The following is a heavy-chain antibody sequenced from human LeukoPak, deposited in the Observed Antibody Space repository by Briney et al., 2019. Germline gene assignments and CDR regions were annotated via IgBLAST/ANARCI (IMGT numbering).Heavy chain of an antibody. J-gene: IGHJ4*02. CDR3: TRVRNVYDGSRYFYY. Sequence: GGSLIHCCAVSGFTLSCNFRTWVRQAPGKGLEWVSVMYSGGSTYYADSVKGRFTISRDNSKNTLYFQMNSLRVEDTAIYYCTRVRNVYDGSRYFYYWDQGTLVTVSS. D-gene: IGHD3-22*01. CDR2: MYSGGST. CDR1: GFTLSCNF. V-gene: IGHV3-53*01.